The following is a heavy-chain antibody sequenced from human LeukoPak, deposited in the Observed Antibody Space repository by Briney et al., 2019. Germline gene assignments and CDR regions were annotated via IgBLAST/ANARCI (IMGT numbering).Heavy chain of an antibody. D-gene: IGHD2-21*02. CDR1: GGSISSYY. J-gene: IGHJ4*02. V-gene: IGHV4-34*01. Sequence: SETLSLTCTVSGGSISSYYWSWIRQPPGKGLEWIGEINHSGSTNYNPSLKSRVTISVDTSKNQFSLKLSSVTAADTAVYYCARRRYGLGVVVTAAKYYFDYWGQGTLVTVSS. CDR3: ARRRYGLGVVVTAAKYYFDY. CDR2: INHSGST.